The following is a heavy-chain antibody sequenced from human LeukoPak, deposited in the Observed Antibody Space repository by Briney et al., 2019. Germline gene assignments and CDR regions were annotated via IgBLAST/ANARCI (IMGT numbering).Heavy chain of an antibody. J-gene: IGHJ6*02. CDR2: IWYDGSNK. CDR3: ARERTLYVSGSGYGMDV. D-gene: IGHD3-10*01. CDR1: GFTFSSYG. V-gene: IGHV3-33*08. Sequence: GGSLRLSCAASGFTFSSYGMHWVRQAPGKGLEWVSLIWYDGSNKYYADSVKGRFTISRDSSKNTLYLEMSSLRAEDTAVYFCARERTLYVSGSGYGMDVWGQGTTVTVSS.